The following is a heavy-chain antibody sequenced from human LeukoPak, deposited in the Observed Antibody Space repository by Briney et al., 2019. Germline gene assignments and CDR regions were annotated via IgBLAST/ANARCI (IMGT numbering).Heavy chain of an antibody. CDR2: INPNSGGT. CDR3: ARVDSEYCSSTSCYKRFDP. CDR1: GYTFTGYY. V-gene: IGHV1-2*02. D-gene: IGHD2-2*02. Sequence: ASVKVSCKASGYTFTGYYIYWVRQAPGQGLEWIGWINPNSGGTNYAQKFQGRVAMTRDTSVNTAYMELSRLRSDGTAVYYCARVDSEYCSSTSCYKRFDPWGQGTLVTVSS. J-gene: IGHJ5*02.